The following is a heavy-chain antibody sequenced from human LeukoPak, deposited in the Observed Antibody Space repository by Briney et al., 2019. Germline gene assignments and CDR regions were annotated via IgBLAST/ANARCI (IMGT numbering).Heavy chain of an antibody. Sequence: GRSLRLSCAASGFTFSTYGMNWVRQAPGKGLEWVAVISYDGTKKNYADPVRGRFTISRDNSKNTLYLQMNSLRAEDTAVYYCAREELGSSLGFDPWGQGTLVTVSS. CDR2: ISYDGTKK. CDR3: AREELGSSLGFDP. V-gene: IGHV3-30*03. CDR1: GFTFSTYG. J-gene: IGHJ5*02. D-gene: IGHD3-16*01.